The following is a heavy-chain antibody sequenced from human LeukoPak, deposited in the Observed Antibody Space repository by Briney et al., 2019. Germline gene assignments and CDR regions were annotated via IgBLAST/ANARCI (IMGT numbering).Heavy chain of an antibody. CDR3: ASLAGNADY. J-gene: IGHJ4*02. D-gene: IGHD6-19*01. CDR1: GFTFSSHA. Sequence: PGGSLRLSCAASGFTFSSHAMSWVRQAPGKGLECVSAVSGSGGSTYYADSVKGRFTISRDNSKNTLFLQMNSLRAEDTAIYYCASLAGNADYWGQGTLVTVSS. CDR2: VSGSGGST. V-gene: IGHV3-23*01.